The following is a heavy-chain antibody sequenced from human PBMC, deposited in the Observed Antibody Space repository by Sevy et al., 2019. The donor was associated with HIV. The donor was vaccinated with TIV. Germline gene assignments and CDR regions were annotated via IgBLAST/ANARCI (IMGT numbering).Heavy chain of an antibody. V-gene: IGHV3-23*01. CDR2: ISGSGAGT. Sequence: GGFLRLSCEASGFTFSSFAMSWVRQAPGKGLEWVSAISGSGAGTEYADSVKGRFTVSRDNSKNTLYLQLNSLRAEDTAVYYCAKVAAVARGYFDYWGQGTLVTVSS. CDR3: AKVAAVARGYFDY. D-gene: IGHD6-19*01. J-gene: IGHJ4*02. CDR1: GFTFSSFA.